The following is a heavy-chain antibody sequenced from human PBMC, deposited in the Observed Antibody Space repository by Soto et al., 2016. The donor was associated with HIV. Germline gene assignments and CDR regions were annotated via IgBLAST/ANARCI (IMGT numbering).Heavy chain of an antibody. CDR1: GGSIGNFY. CDR3: VQGRYLTASFDY. D-gene: IGHD3-9*01. V-gene: IGHV4-4*07. Sequence: QVQLQESGPGLVKPSETLSLTCTVLGGSIGNFYWSWLRQPAGEGLEWIGRVYRSENTNYNPSLKSRVTILVDKSNNQLSLRLNSVTATDRAVYYCVQGRYLTASFDYWGHGTLVTVSS. J-gene: IGHJ4*01. CDR2: VYRSENT.